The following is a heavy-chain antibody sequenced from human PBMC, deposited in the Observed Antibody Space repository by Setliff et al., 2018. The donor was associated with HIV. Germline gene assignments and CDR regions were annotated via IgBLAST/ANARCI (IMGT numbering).Heavy chain of an antibody. CDR2: IRRNTNVT. CDR3: ARDFRIIVPDVFDI. V-gene: IGHV3-48*02. J-gene: IGHJ3*02. Sequence: GGSLRLSCAASGFTFSNYWMNWVRQAPGKGLEWVAYIRRNTNVTYYGDSAKGRFTISRDNSKNSLYLQMSSLRDEDTAVYYCARDFRIIVPDVFDIWGRGTMVTVSS. CDR1: GFTFSNYW. D-gene: IGHD2-15*01.